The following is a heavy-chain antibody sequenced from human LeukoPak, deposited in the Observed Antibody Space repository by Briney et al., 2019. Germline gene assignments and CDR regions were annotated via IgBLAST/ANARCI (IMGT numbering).Heavy chain of an antibody. CDR1: DGSISSYY. V-gene: IGHV4-59*01. CDR3: ERKFGTGWFFDD. Sequence: SESLSLTCTVSDGSISSYYWSWIRQPPGKGLEWIGYVSYSGSTNYDPSLKSRVTISVDTSKNQFSLKLSSVTAADTAVYYCERKFGTGWFFDDWGRGTLVTVSS. CDR2: VSYSGST. J-gene: IGHJ4*02. D-gene: IGHD6-19*01.